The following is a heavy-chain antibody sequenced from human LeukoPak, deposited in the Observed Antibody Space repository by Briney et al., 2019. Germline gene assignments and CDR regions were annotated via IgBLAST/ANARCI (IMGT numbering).Heavy chain of an antibody. D-gene: IGHD3-3*01. J-gene: IGHJ4*02. V-gene: IGHV4-30-2*01. CDR1: GGSISSGGYY. CDR3: ARTAYVRFLEWLSPYYFDY. CDR2: IYHSGST. Sequence: SETLSLTCTVSGGSISSGGYYWSWIRQPPGKGLEWIRYIYHSGSTYYNPSLKSRVTISVDRSKNQFSLKLSSVTAADTAVYYCARTAYVRFLEWLSPYYFDYWGQGTLVTVSS.